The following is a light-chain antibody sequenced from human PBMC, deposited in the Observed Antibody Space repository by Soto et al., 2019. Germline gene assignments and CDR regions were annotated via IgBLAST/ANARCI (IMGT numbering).Light chain of an antibody. CDR2: ENN. V-gene: IGLV1-51*02. CDR1: SSNIENNY. J-gene: IGLJ1*01. Sequence: QSVLTQPPSVSAAPGQRVTISCSGSSSNIENNYVSWYRQLPGTAPKLLIYENNKRPSGIPDRFSGSKSGTSATLGITGLETGDEADYYCATWDSSLSGGVFGTGNQVTVL. CDR3: ATWDSSLSGGV.